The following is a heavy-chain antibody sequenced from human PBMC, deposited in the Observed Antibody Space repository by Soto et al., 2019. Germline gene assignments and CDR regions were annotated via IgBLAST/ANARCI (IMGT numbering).Heavy chain of an antibody. CDR2: IRKKTNSYTT. CDR3: ARVAELVPAAMDY. D-gene: IGHD2-2*01. V-gene: IGHV3-72*01. J-gene: IGHJ4*02. CDR1: GFSFSNVK. Sequence: PGGSLRLSCAASGFSFSNVKMSWVRQVPGMGLEWVGRIRKKTNSYTTEYAASVRGRFTISRDDSKSSVYLQMNSLRTEDTAVYYCARVAELVPAAMDYWGQGTLVTVSS.